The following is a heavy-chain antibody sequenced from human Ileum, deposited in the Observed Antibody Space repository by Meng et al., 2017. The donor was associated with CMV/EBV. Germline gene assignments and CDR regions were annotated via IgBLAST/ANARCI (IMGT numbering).Heavy chain of an antibody. D-gene: IGHD5-12*01. CDR2: IIPMFDSV. Sequence: QVQLVQSGAEVRKPDSSVKVSCKASGGTFTNYAISWVRQAPRQGLEWMGGIIPMFDSVNYAQKFQGRVTITADKSTSTAYMELSSLRSEDTAVYYCATSRGYSAYEAPSFVYWGQGTLVTVSS. CDR3: ATSRGYSAYEAPSFVY. CDR1: GGTFTNYA. J-gene: IGHJ4*02. V-gene: IGHV1-69*14.